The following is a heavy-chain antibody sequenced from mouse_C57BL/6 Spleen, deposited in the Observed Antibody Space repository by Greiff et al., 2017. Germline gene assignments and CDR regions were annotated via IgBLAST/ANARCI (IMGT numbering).Heavy chain of an antibody. CDR1: GYTFTGYW. J-gene: IGHJ2*01. CDR2: ILPGSGST. D-gene: IGHD2-4*01. V-gene: IGHV1-9*01. Sequence: QVQLKQSGAELMKPGASVKLSCKATGYTFTGYWIEWVKQRPGHGLEWIGEILPGSGSTNYNEKFKGKATFTADTSSNTAYMQLSSLTTEDSAIYYCARVLYDYDGMYYFDYWGQGTTLTVSS. CDR3: ARVLYDYDGMYYFDY.